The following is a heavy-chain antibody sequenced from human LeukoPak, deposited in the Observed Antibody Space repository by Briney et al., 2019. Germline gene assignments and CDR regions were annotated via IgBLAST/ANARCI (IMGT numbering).Heavy chain of an antibody. CDR2: INPSGGST. CDR1: GYTFTSYY. J-gene: IGHJ6*03. V-gene: IGHV1-46*01. D-gene: IGHD4-17*01. CDR3: ARANLYGDWSRYYYYMDV. Sequence: ASVKVSCKASGYTFTSYYMHWVRQAPGQGLEWMGIINPSGGSTSYAQKFQGRVTMTRDMSTSTVYMELSSLRSEDTAVYYCARANLYGDWSRYYYYMDVWGKGTTVTVSS.